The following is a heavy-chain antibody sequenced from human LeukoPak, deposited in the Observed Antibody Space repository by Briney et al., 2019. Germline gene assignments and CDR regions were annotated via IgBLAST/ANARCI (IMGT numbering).Heavy chain of an antibody. V-gene: IGHV1-69*04. D-gene: IGHD1-1*01. CDR2: IIPILGIA. J-gene: IGHJ5*02. CDR3: ARGAGLENWFDP. CDR1: GGTFSSYA. Sequence: SVKVSCKASGGTFSSYATSWVRQAPGQGLEWMGRIIPILGIANYAQKFQGRVTITADKSTSTAYVELSSLRSEDTAVYYCARGAGLENWFDPWGQGTLVTVSS.